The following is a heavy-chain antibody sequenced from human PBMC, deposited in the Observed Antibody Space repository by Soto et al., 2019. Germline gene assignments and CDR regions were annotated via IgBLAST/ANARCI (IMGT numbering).Heavy chain of an antibody. CDR2: IRNKANSYTT. CDR3: ARINLGSTPRAFDI. D-gene: IGHD1-26*01. CDR1: GFTFSDHY. J-gene: IGHJ3*02. V-gene: IGHV3-72*01. Sequence: EVQLVESGGGLVQPGGSLRLSCAASGFTFSDHYMDWVRQAPGKGLEWVGRIRNKANSYTTEYAASVKGRFTISRDDSENSLYLQLNRLKTEDTAVYYCARINLGSTPRAFDIWGQGTMVTVSS.